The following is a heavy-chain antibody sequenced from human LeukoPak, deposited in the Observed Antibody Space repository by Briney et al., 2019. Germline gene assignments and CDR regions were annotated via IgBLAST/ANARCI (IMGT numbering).Heavy chain of an antibody. CDR1: GFTFSRYA. D-gene: IGHD3-16*01. Sequence: PGGSPRLSCAAPGFTFSRYAMSWVRQAPGKGLAWVSAISGSGSNTYYADSVKGRFTISRDNSKNTLFLQMNSLRAEDTAVYYCAKEGVWGSSDYWGQGTLVTVSS. CDR2: ISGSGSNT. V-gene: IGHV3-23*01. CDR3: AKEGVWGSSDY. J-gene: IGHJ4*02.